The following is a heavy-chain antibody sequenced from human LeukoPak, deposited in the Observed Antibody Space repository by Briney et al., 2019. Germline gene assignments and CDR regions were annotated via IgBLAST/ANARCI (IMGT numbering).Heavy chain of an antibody. D-gene: IGHD6-19*01. CDR1: GVPFSNYY. CDR2: INHSGYT. V-gene: IGHV4-34*01. Sequence: SETLSLTCGVSGVPFSNYYWSWVRQSPTQGLGWIGEINHSGYTNYNPSLNSRVTMSIDTSKNQFSLKLTSVTAADAGVYYCTRAVAGHPDWGQGTLVTVSS. CDR3: TRAVAGHPD. J-gene: IGHJ4*02.